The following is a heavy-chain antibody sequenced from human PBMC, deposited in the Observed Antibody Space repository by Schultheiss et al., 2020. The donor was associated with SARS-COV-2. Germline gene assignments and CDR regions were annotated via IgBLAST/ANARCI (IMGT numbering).Heavy chain of an antibody. CDR2: IYYSGST. J-gene: IGHJ4*02. D-gene: IGHD5-18*01. CDR3: ARGHRYSYGYIAKYYFDY. CDR1: GDSITSYY. Sequence: SETLSLTCTVSGDSITSYYWSWIRQPPGKGLEWIGYIYYSGSTNYNPSLKSRVTISVDTSKNQFSLKLSSVTAADTAVYYCARGHRYSYGYIAKYYFDYWGQGTLVTVSS. V-gene: IGHV4-59*12.